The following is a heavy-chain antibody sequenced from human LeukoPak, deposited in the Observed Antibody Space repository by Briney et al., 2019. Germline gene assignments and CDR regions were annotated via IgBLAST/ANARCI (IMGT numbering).Heavy chain of an antibody. CDR1: GFTFSSYS. J-gene: IGHJ5*02. V-gene: IGHV3-7*03. D-gene: IGHD5-18*01. Sequence: GGSLRLSCAASGFTFSSYSMNWVRQAPGKGLEWVANIREERGQEYYVDSVKGRFTISKNSAKNSLYLQMNTLRVEDTAMYYCASLDTAKQPLANHWGQGTLVTVSS. CDR2: IREERGQE. CDR3: ASLDTAKQPLANH.